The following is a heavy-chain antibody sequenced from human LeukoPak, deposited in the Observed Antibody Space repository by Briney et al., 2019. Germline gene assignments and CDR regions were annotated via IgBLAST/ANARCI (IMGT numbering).Heavy chain of an antibody. Sequence: SETLSLTCTVSGASISSYYWSWIRQPPGKGLEYIGYIHYSGITNYNPSLKSRVTISVDTSKNQFSLRLSSVTAADTAVYYCARHDTRGGAYDIWGQGTMVTVSS. CDR2: IHYSGIT. D-gene: IGHD3-10*01. J-gene: IGHJ3*02. CDR3: ARHDTRGGAYDI. V-gene: IGHV4-59*08. CDR1: GASISSYY.